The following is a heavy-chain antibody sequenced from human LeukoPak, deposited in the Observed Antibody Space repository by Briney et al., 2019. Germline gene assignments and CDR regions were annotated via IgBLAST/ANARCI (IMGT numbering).Heavy chain of an antibody. J-gene: IGHJ6*02. CDR1: GDSISIGDYR. V-gene: IGHV4-30-4*01. CDR3: ARRYGSGSYYNLVFSSGHYGMDV. D-gene: IGHD3-10*01. CDR2: IYYIGTA. Sequence: SQTLSLTCSVSGDSISIGDYRWSWIRQSPGKGLEWIGYIYYIGTAYYNPSLRSRVALSADTSKNQFSLKLSSVTAADTAVYYCARRYGSGSYYNLVFSSGHYGMDVWGQGTTVTVSS.